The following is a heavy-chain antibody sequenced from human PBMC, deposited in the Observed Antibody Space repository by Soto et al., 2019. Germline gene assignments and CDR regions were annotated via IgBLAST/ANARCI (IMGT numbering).Heavy chain of an antibody. CDR2: VSAHTGDS. J-gene: IGHJ4*02. CDR3: ARPSTSYGDYGWSLAY. Sequence: QVQLVQSGAEVKKPGASVKVSCKASGYPFGGYAIDWVRQAPGQGLEWLGWVSAHTGDSGYAQRFQGRVTLTTETSTSTAYMELRGLRSDDPAVYYCARPSTSYGDYGWSLAYWGQGTLVTVSS. CDR1: GYPFGGYA. D-gene: IGHD4-17*01. V-gene: IGHV1-18*01.